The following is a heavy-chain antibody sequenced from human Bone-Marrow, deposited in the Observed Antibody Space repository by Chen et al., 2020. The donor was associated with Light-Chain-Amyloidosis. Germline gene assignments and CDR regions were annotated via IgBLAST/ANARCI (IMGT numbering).Heavy chain of an antibody. CDR3: ARRRDGYNFDY. Sequence: EVQLEQSGPEVKKPGESLKISCKCSGYTFPNYWIGWVRQMHGKGLEWMGVIYPDDYDARYSPSFEGQVTISADKSITTAYLQWRSLKASDTAMYYCARRRDGYNFDYWGQGTLVTVSS. CDR2: IYPDDYDA. CDR1: GYTFPNYW. J-gene: IGHJ4*02. D-gene: IGHD5-12*01. V-gene: IGHV5-51*01.